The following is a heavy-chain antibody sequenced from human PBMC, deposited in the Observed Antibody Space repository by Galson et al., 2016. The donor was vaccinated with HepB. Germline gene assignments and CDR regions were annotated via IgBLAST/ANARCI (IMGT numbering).Heavy chain of an antibody. D-gene: IGHD3-22*01. J-gene: IGHJ6*02. CDR1: GITFSSKW. CDR3: ARGVGGYLGYGMDV. V-gene: IGHV3-74*01. CDR2: INGDGSTT. Sequence: SLRLSCAASGITFSSKWMHWVRQAPGKGLVWVSRINGDGSTTNYVDSVKGRFTISRDNAKNMLYLQMNGLRAEDTAVYYCARGVGGYLGYGMDVWGQGTKVTVSS.